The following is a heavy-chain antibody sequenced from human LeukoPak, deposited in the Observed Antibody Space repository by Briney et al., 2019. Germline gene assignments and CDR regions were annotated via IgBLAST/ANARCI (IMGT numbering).Heavy chain of an antibody. D-gene: IGHD3-22*01. V-gene: IGHV1-2*02. CDR3: ARFHYDRSGYDPSITDY. CDR2: INPNSGGT. J-gene: IGHJ4*02. CDR1: GYTFTGYY. Sequence: ASVKVSCKASGYTFTGYYMHWVRQAPGQGLEWMGRINPNSGGTNYAQKFQGRVTMTRDTSISTAYMELSRLTSDDTAVYYCARFHYDRSGYDPSITDYWGQGTLVTVSS.